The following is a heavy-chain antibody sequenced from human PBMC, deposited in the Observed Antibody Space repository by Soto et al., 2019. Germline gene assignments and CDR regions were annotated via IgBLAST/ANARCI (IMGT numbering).Heavy chain of an antibody. V-gene: IGHV1-69*12. D-gene: IGHD3-10*01. CDR1: GGTFSSYA. CDR2: IIPIFGTA. J-gene: IGHJ6*02. CDR3: ARGDETMVRGVITYYYGMDV. Sequence: QVQLVQSGAEVKKPGSSVKVSCKASGGTFSSYAISWVRQAPGQGLEWMGGIIPIFGTANYAQKFQGRVTITADESTSTAYMELSSLRSEDTAVYYCARGDETMVRGVITYYYGMDVWGQGTTVTVSS.